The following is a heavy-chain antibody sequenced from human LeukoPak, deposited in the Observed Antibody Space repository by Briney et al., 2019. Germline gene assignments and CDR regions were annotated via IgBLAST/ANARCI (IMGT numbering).Heavy chain of an antibody. V-gene: IGHV4-34*01. J-gene: IGHJ5*02. CDR1: GGSISSYY. CDR2: INHSGST. CDR3: ARGRLDGDYYNWFDP. Sequence: PSETLSLTCTVSGGSISSYYWSWIRQPPGKGLEWIGEINHSGSTNYNPSLKSRVTISVDTSKNQFSLKLSSVTAADTAVYYCARGRLDGDYYNWFDPWGQGTLVTVSS. D-gene: IGHD4-17*01.